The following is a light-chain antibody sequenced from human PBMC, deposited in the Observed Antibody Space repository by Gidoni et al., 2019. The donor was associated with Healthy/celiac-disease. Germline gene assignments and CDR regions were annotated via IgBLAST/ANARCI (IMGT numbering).Light chain of an antibody. CDR2: KAS. CDR1: QSISSW. CDR3: QQYNSYWT. V-gene: IGKV1-5*03. J-gene: IGKJ1*01. Sequence: DIQMTQSPSTLSASVGDRVTIKCRASQSISSWLAWYQQKPGKAPKLLSYKASSLESGVPSRFSGSGSGTEFTLTISSLQPDDFATYYCQQYNSYWTFGQGTKVEIK.